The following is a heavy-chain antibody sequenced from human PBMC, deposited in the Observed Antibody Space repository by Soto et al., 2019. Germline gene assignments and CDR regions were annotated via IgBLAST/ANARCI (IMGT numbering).Heavy chain of an antibody. CDR2: IIPMLGMS. CDR1: GDTFNFYT. CDR3: ATNYGSGSAHFDN. J-gene: IGHJ4*02. D-gene: IGHD3-10*01. Sequence: QVQLVQSGAEVKKPGSSVKVSCTASGDTFNFYTISWVRQAPGQGLEWMGRIIPMLGMSNYAQNFQGRVTMIADKSTSTAYMELSSLRCEDTALYYCATNYGSGSAHFDNWGQGTLVTVSS. V-gene: IGHV1-69*02.